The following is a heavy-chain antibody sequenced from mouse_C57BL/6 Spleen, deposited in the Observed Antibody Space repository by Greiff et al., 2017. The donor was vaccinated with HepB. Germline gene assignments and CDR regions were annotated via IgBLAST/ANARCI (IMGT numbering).Heavy chain of an antibody. V-gene: IGHV1-42*01. D-gene: IGHD1-1*01. CDR2: INPSTGGT. CDR3: AREGVTTVVATDWYFDV. J-gene: IGHJ1*03. Sequence: VQLQQSGPELVKPGASVKISCKASGYSFTGYYMNWVKQSPEKSLEWIGEINPSTGGTTYNQKFKAKATLTVDKSSSTAYMQLKSLTSEDSAVYYCAREGVTTVVATDWYFDVWGTGTTVTVSS. CDR1: GYSFTGYY.